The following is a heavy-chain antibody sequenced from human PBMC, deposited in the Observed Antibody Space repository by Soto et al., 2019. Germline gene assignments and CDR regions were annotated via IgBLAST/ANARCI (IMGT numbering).Heavy chain of an antibody. CDR2: IYTSGST. J-gene: IGHJ6*02. D-gene: IGHD2-2*01. CDR1: GGSISSYY. CDR3: AREVPIRVVPAEPHRCYYYGMDV. V-gene: IGHV4-4*07. Sequence: SETLSLTCTVSGGSISSYYWSWIRQPAGKGLEWIGRIYTSGSTNYNPSLKSRVTMSVDTSKNQFSLKLSSVTAADTAVYYCAREVPIRVVPAEPHRCYYYGMDVWGQGTTVTVSS.